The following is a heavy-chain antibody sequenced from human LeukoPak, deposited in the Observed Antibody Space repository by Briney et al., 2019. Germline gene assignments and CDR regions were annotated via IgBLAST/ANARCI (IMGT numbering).Heavy chain of an antibody. CDR1: GGSISSYY. CDR2: IYYSGST. J-gene: IGHJ6*03. Sequence: SETLSPTCTVSGGSISSYYWSWIRQPPGKGLEWIGYIYYSGSTNYNPSLKSRVTISVDTSKNQFSLKLSSVTAADTAVYYCARQRAVWELRQNYYYMDVWGKGTTVTVSS. D-gene: IGHD1-26*01. V-gene: IGHV4-59*08. CDR3: ARQRAVWELRQNYYYMDV.